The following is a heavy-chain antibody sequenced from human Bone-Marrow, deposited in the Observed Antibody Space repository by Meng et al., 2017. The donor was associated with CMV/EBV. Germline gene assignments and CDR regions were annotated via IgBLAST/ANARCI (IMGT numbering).Heavy chain of an antibody. V-gene: IGHV3-9*01. D-gene: IGHD1-14*01. CDR3: ARDSGSNRPYYHYYDVDV. CDR2: ISWNSGSI. J-gene: IGHJ6*02. Sequence: LKISCAASGFTFDDYAMHWVRQAPGKGLEWVSGISWNSGSIGYADSVKGRFTISRDNAKNSLYLQMNSLRAEDTAVYYCARDSGSNRPYYHYYDVDVWGHRTTVTVSS. CDR1: GFTFDDYA.